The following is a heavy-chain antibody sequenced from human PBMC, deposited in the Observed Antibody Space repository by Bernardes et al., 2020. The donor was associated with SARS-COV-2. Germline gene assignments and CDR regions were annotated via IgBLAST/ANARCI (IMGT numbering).Heavy chain of an antibody. CDR1: GFTFSSYS. CDR3: AREGPHTIFGVVTHAFYYYYYMDV. Sequence: GGSLRLSCAASGFTFSSYSMNWVRQAPGKGLEWVSSISISSSYIYYADSVKGRFTISRDNAKNSLYLQMNSLRAEDTAVYYCAREGPHTIFGVVTHAFYYYYYMDVWGKGTTVTVSS. D-gene: IGHD3-3*01. J-gene: IGHJ6*03. CDR2: ISISSSYI. V-gene: IGHV3-21*01.